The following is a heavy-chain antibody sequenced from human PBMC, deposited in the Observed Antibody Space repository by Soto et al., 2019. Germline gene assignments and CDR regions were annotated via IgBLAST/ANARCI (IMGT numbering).Heavy chain of an antibody. Sequence: GESLKISCKGSGYSCTSYWIGWVRQMHGKGLEWMGIIYPGDSDTRYSPSFQGQVTISADKSISTAYLQWSSLKASDTAMYYCARHESRDGYNYPTYYYYGMDVWGQGTTVTVSS. CDR3: ARHESRDGYNYPTYYYYGMDV. V-gene: IGHV5-51*01. D-gene: IGHD5-12*01. CDR2: IYPGDSDT. CDR1: GYSCTSYW. J-gene: IGHJ6*02.